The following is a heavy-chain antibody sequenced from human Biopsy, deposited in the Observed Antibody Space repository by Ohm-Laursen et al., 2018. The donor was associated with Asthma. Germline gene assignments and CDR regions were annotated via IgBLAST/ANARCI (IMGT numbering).Heavy chain of an antibody. CDR1: FFSITPTILY. J-gene: IGHJ6*02. CDR3: ARRITIFGVVQKDHGMDA. Sequence: TLSLTFTFSFFSITPTILYFYFILHSPFIFLYFIVYISYLLKTSYNPSLKNLVTISRDTSKNQFSLRLTSVTAADTAVYFCARRITIFGVVQKDHGMDAWGQGTTVIVSS. CDR2: ISYLLKT. V-gene: IGHV4-39*01. D-gene: IGHD3-3*01.